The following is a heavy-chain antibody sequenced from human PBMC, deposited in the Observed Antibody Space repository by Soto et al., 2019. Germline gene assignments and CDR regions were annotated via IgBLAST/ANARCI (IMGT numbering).Heavy chain of an antibody. V-gene: IGHV1-69*01. CDR2: IIPIFGTA. J-gene: IGHJ4*02. D-gene: IGHD3-10*01. CDR3: ARLPDYYGSGSYYNRSDY. Sequence: QVQLVQSGAEVKKPGSSVKVSCKASGGTFSSYAISWVRQAPGQGLEWMGGIIPIFGTANYAQKFQGRVTLTADESKSTAYMELSSLRSEDTAVYYCARLPDYYGSGSYYNRSDYWGQGTLVTVSS. CDR1: GGTFSSYA.